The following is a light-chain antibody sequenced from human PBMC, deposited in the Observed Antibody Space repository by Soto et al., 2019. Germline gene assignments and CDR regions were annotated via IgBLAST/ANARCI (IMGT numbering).Light chain of an antibody. CDR2: LNSDGSH. V-gene: IGLV4-69*01. CDR3: QTWGTYVV. Sequence: QPVLTQSPSASVSLGASVKLTCTLSSGHSSYAIAWHQQQPEKGPRYLMKLNSDGSHSKGDGIPDRFSGSSSGAERYLTISSLQSEDEADYYCQTWGTYVVFGGGTQLTVL. CDR1: SGHSSYA. J-gene: IGLJ2*01.